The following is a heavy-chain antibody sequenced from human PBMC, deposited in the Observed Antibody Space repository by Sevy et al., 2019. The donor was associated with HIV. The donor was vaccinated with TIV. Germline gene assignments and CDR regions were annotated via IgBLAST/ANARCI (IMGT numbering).Heavy chain of an antibody. V-gene: IGHV3-21*01. CDR2: ISSVSTII. CDR1: GFSFNSYD. D-gene: IGHD3-10*01. Sequence: GGSLRLSCTASGFSFNSYDMNWVRQAPGKGLEWVASISSVSTIIYYGDSVRGRFSISRDNAKKSLYLQMNSLRVEDTVVYYCARVVGYVSGNYDKYYYDLDVWGQGTAVTVSS. CDR3: ARVVGYVSGNYDKYYYDLDV. J-gene: IGHJ6*02.